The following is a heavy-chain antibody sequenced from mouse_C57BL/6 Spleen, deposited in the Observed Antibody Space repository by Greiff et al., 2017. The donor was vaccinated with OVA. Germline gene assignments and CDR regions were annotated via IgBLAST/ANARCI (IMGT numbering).Heavy chain of an antibody. Sequence: VQLQQSVAELVRPGASVKLSCTASGFNIKNTYMYWVKQRPEQGLEWIGRIDPANGNTKYAPKFQGKATITADTSSNTAYLQLSSLTSEDTAIYYCAPAYYSNPWFAYWGQGTLVTVSA. CDR2: IDPANGNT. J-gene: IGHJ3*01. CDR1: GFNIKNTY. D-gene: IGHD2-5*01. V-gene: IGHV14-3*01. CDR3: APAYYSNPWFAY.